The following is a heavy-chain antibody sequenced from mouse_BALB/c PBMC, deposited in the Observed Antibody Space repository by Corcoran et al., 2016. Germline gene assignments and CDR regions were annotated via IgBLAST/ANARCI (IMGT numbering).Heavy chain of an antibody. J-gene: IGHJ3*01. CDR3: ASSGYAWFAY. D-gene: IGHD3-1*01. CDR2: INTYTGEP. Sequence: QIQLVQSGPELKKPGETVKISCKASGYTFTNYGMNWVKQAPGKGLKWMGWINTYTGEPTYADDFKGRFAFSLETSASTAYLQINNRKNEDTATYFCASSGYAWFAYWGQGTLVTVSA. CDR1: GYTFTNYG. V-gene: IGHV9-3-1*01.